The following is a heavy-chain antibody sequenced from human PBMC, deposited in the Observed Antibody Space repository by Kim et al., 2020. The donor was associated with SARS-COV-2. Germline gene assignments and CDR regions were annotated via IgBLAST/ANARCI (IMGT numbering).Heavy chain of an antibody. V-gene: IGHV1-8*01. D-gene: IGHD6-19*01. CDR1: GYLFSRYD. J-gene: IGHJ5*01. Sequence: ASVKVSCMASGYLFSRYDINWVRQASGQGLEWLGWVTPSTGNTGNAQKFQGRVTMTRDISRRTAYMELSNLRSEDTAVYYCARTTSGWPNWFDSWGQGTLDTVSS. CDR2: VTPSTGNT. CDR3: ARTTSGWPNWFDS.